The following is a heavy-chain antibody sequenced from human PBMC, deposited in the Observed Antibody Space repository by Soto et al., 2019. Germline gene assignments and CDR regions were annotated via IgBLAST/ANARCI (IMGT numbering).Heavy chain of an antibody. Sequence: EVQLLESGGDVVHPGGSLRLSCTASGFSFSSYALNWVRQAPGKGLEWISGISGSGGDTYYAGSVKGRSTISRDNSKNTLYLQINSLRPEDTAVYYCARGGIPPSGTVWNWFVSWGQGPLVTVSS. CDR2: ISGSGGDT. CDR3: ARGGIPPSGTVWNWFVS. V-gene: IGHV3-23*01. CDR1: GFSFSSYA. J-gene: IGHJ5*01. D-gene: IGHD6-13*01.